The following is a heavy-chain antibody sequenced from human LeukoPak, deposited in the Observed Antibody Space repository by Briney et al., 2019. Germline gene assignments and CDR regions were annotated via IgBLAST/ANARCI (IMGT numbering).Heavy chain of an antibody. Sequence: PSETLSLTCTVSGGSISSYYWSWIRQPAGKGLEWIGRIYTSGSTNYNPSLKSRVTMTVDTSKNQFSLKLSSVTAADTAVYYCARGTNYYDSSGYWGGDYYYYYMDVWGKGTTVTISS. J-gene: IGHJ6*03. CDR3: ARGTNYYDSSGYWGGDYYYYYMDV. D-gene: IGHD3-22*01. V-gene: IGHV4-4*07. CDR1: GGSISSYY. CDR2: IYTSGST.